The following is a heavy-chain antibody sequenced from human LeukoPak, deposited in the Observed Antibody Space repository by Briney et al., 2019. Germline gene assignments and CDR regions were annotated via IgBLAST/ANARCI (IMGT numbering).Heavy chain of an antibody. Sequence: PGGSLRLSCAASGFTFSSYAMHWVRQAPGKGLEWVAVISYDGSNKYYADSVKGRFTISRDNSKNTLYLQMNSLRAEDTAVYYCARNGRNWGLKHYYFDYWGQGTLFTVSS. CDR3: ARNGRNWGLKHYYFDY. J-gene: IGHJ4*02. CDR2: ISYDGSNK. V-gene: IGHV3-30-3*01. D-gene: IGHD7-27*01. CDR1: GFTFSSYA.